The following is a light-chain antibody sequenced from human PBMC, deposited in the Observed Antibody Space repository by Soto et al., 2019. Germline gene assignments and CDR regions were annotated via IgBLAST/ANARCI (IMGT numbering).Light chain of an antibody. CDR1: QSVSSY. Sequence: EIVLTQSPGTLSLSPGERATLSCRASQSVSSYLAWYQQKPGQAPRLLIYVASNRATGIPARFSGSGSGTDFTLTISSLEPEDFAVYYCQQRSNWSITFGQGTRLEIK. V-gene: IGKV3-11*01. J-gene: IGKJ5*01. CDR3: QQRSNWSIT. CDR2: VAS.